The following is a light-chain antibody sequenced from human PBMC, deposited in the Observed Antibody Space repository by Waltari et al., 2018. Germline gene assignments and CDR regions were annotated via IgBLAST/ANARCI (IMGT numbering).Light chain of an antibody. CDR1: SSNIGAGYA. CDR2: ANI. V-gene: IGLV1-40*01. Sequence: QSVLTQPPSVPGAPGQRVTISCLGRSSNIGAGYAVPWYQQLPGTAPKLLIYANINRPSGAPDRFSGSKSGTSASLAITGFQAEDEADYYCQSYDSSLSGYVFGTGTKVTVL. CDR3: QSYDSSLSGYV. J-gene: IGLJ1*01.